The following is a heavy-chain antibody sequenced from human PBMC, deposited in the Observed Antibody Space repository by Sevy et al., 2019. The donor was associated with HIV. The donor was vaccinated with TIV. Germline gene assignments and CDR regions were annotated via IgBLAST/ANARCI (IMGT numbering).Heavy chain of an antibody. CDR1: GGSISSSSYY. CDR2: IYYSGST. CDR3: ARPIAAAVASPFDY. D-gene: IGHD6-13*01. J-gene: IGHJ4*02. Sequence: SESLSLTCTVSGGSISSSSYYWGWIRQPPGKGLEWIGSIYYSGSTYYNPSLKSRVTISVDTSKNQFSLKLSSVTAAHTAVYYCARPIAAAVASPFDYWGQGTLVTVSS. V-gene: IGHV4-39*01.